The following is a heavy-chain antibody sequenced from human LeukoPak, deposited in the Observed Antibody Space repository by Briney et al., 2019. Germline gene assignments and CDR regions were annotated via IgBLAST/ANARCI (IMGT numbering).Heavy chain of an antibody. CDR2: FDPEDGET. CDR1: GYTLTELS. Sequence: ASVKVSCKVSGYTLTELSMHWVRQAPGEGLEWMGGFDPEDGETIYAQKFQGRVTMTEDTSTDTAYMELSSLRSEDTAVYYCATDLLIPHSSGYLSGGWGQGTLVTVSS. D-gene: IGHD3-22*01. CDR3: ATDLLIPHSSGYLSGG. V-gene: IGHV1-24*01. J-gene: IGHJ4*02.